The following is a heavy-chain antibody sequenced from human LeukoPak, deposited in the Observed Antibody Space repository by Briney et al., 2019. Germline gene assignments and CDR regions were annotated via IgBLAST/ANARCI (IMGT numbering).Heavy chain of an antibody. D-gene: IGHD5-18*01. Sequence: SETLSLTCAVYGGSFRGFYWSWIRHPPRKRLQWFGEINHSGSTNYNPSLKSRVTISVDTSKNQFSLKLSSVTAADTAVYYCARAPPTDTATLGYWGQGTLVTVSS. CDR3: ARAPPTDTATLGY. J-gene: IGHJ4*02. CDR2: INHSGST. CDR1: GGSFRGFY. V-gene: IGHV4-34*01.